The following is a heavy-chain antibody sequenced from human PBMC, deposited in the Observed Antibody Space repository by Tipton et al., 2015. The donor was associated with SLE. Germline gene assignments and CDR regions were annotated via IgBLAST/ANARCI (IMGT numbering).Heavy chain of an antibody. D-gene: IGHD2-15*01. CDR1: GFTSSLHA. J-gene: IGHJ6*02. CDR2: ISYDGTYK. Sequence: LSLTCVASGFTSSLHAMHWVRQAPGKGLEWVAVISYDGTYKYYADSVRGRFTISRDHSTSTVYLQMNSLRAEDTAVYYCARRIGGYYGMDVWGQGTTVTVSS. V-gene: IGHV3-30*04. CDR3: ARRIGGYYGMDV.